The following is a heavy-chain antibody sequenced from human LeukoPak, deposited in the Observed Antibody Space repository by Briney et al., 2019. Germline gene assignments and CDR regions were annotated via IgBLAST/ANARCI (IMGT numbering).Heavy chain of an antibody. CDR1: GGSISSSSYY. J-gene: IGHJ4*02. V-gene: IGHV4-39*06. CDR2: IYYSGST. CDR3: ARVAAAGNYYFDY. Sequence: PSETLSLTCTVSGGSISSSSYYWGWIRQPPGKGLEWIGSIYYSGSTYYNPSLKSRVTISIDTSKNQFTLKLSSVTAADTAVYFCARVAAAGNYYFDYWGQGTLVTVSS. D-gene: IGHD6-13*01.